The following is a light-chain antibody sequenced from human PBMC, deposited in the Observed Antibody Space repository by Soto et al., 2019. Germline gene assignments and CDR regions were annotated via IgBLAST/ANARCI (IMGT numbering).Light chain of an antibody. V-gene: IGKV3-20*01. CDR3: QQYGSSPLT. Sequence: EIVLTQSPGTLSLSPGERATLSCRASQTVSSNYLAWYQQKPGQAPRLLIYGASSMATGITDRFSGSGSGTDFTLTISRLEPEDCAVYYCQQYGSSPLTFGGGTKVEIK. J-gene: IGKJ4*01. CDR2: GAS. CDR1: QTVSSNY.